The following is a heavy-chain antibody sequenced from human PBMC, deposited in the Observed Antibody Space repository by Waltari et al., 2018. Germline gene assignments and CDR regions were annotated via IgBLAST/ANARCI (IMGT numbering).Heavy chain of an antibody. Sequence: EVNLVESGGAVVQPGGSLSLSCTASGFVCDEFTMQWVRQVPGSGLQWVALISWDGGDTYYADSVKGRFTISRDNSRNSLYLEMKTLTLEDTALYYCATSDYAGKGDYWGHGTLVTVSS. CDR1: GFVCDEFT. J-gene: IGHJ4*01. D-gene: IGHD5-12*01. CDR3: ATSDYAGKGDY. CDR2: ISWDGGDT. V-gene: IGHV3-43*01.